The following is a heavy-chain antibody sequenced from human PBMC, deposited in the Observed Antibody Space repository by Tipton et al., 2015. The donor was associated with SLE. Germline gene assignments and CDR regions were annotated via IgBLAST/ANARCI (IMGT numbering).Heavy chain of an antibody. J-gene: IGHJ3*02. Sequence: LRLSCTVSGGSISSSSYYWGWIRQPPGKGLEWIGSIYYSGSTYYNPSLKSRVTISVDTSKNQFSLKLSSVTAADTAVYYCARDLPPYDFWSGYYIYHAFDIWGQGTMVTVSS. CDR3: ARDLPPYDFWSGYYIYHAFDI. V-gene: IGHV4-39*07. CDR2: IYYSGST. CDR1: GGSISSSSYY. D-gene: IGHD3-3*01.